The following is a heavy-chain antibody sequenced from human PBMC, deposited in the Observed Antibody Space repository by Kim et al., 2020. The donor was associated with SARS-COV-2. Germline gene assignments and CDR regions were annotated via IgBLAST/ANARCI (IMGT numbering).Heavy chain of an antibody. J-gene: IGHJ4*02. CDR1: GFTFSSYA. D-gene: IGHD6-19*01. CDR3: AKGPYSSAWYIDH. V-gene: IGHV3-33*06. CDR2: IWYDGGNK. Sequence: GGSLRLSCAASGFTFSSYAMHWVRQAPGKGLEWVAVIWYDGGNKYYVESVKGRFTISRDNSKNTLYLQMNSLRAEDTAVYYCAKGPYSSAWYIDHWGQGTLVTVSS.